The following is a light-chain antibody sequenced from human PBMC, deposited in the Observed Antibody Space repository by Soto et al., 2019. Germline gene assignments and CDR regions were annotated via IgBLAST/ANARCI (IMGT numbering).Light chain of an antibody. CDR1: EGLSSSY. J-gene: IGKJ1*01. V-gene: IGKV3-20*01. Sequence: EIVLTQSPGTLSLSPGEKATLSCRASEGLSSSYLAWYQQKPGQAPRLLIYDASSRAPGIPDRFSGSGSGTDFTLTINRLEPEDFAVYYCQQYGGSLTWTFGQGTKVEIK. CDR2: DAS. CDR3: QQYGGSLTWT.